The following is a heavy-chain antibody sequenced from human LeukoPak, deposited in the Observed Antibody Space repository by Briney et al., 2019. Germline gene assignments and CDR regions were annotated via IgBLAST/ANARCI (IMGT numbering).Heavy chain of an antibody. D-gene: IGHD1-26*01. Sequence: ASVMVSCKASGYTFTGYYMHWVRQAPGQGLEWMGWINPNSGGTNYAQKFQGRVTMTRDTSISTAYMELSRLRSDDTAVYYCARSSSPSRWELPRDDAFDIWGQGTMVTVSS. J-gene: IGHJ3*02. CDR3: ARSSSPSRWELPRDDAFDI. V-gene: IGHV1-2*02. CDR1: GYTFTGYY. CDR2: INPNSGGT.